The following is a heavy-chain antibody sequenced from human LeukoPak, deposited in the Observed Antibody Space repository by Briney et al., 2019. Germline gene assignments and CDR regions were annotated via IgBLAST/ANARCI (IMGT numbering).Heavy chain of an antibody. J-gene: IGHJ4*02. D-gene: IGHD3-10*01. CDR3: ARGGSPYGPFGY. CDR1: GYTFRRFD. V-gene: IGHV3-48*03. Sequence: GGSLRLSCAGSGYTFRRFDMNWVRQAPGKGLEWVSYINSSGGTSSYADSVKGRFTVSRDNAENSLYLHMNSLRAEDTAVYYCARGGSPYGPFGYWGQGTLVTVSS. CDR2: INSSGGTS.